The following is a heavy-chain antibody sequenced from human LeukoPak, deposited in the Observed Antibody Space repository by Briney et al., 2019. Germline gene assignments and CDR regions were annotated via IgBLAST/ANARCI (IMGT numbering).Heavy chain of an antibody. J-gene: IGHJ6*02. CDR3: AKDTVRGAATKYYYYYGMDV. D-gene: IGHD3-10*01. CDR2: ISGSGGST. CDR1: GFTFSDYY. V-gene: IGHV3-23*01. Sequence: PGGSLRLSCAASGFTFSDYYMSWIRQAPGKGLEWVSAISGSGGSTYYADSVKGRFTISRDNSKNTLYLQMNSLRAEDTAVYYCAKDTVRGAATKYYYYYGMDVWGQGTTVTVSS.